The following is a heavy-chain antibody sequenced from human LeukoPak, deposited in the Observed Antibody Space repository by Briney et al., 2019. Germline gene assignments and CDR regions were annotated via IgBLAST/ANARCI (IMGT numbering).Heavy chain of an antibody. CDR2: IIPILGIA. Sequence: SVKVSCKASGDTFSSYAISWVRQAPGQGLEWMGRIIPILGIANYAQKFQGRVTITADKSTSTAYMELSSLRSEDTAVYYCGRTIAYCSSTSCYPSYYYGMAVWGQGTTVTLSS. D-gene: IGHD2-2*01. CDR1: GDTFSSYA. CDR3: GRTIAYCSSTSCYPSYYYGMAV. J-gene: IGHJ6*02. V-gene: IGHV1-69*04.